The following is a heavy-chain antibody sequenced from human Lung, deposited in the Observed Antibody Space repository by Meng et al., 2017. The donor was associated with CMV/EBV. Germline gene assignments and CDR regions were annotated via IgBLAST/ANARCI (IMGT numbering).Heavy chain of an antibody. CDR2: IYYSGST. CDR3: ARLSDFWSGYPDLFDY. J-gene: IGHJ4*02. CDR1: GGSISSSSYY. D-gene: IGHD3-3*01. Sequence: GSLRLSCTVSGGSISSSSYYWGWIRQPPGKGLEWIGSIYYSGSTYYNPSLKSRVTISVDTSKDQFSLKLSSVTSAVTAVYYCARLSDFWSGYPDLFDYWGQGTLVTVSS. V-gene: IGHV4-39*01.